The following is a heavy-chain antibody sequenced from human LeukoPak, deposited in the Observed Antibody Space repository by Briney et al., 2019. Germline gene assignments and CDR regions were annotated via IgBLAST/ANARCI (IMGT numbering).Heavy chain of an antibody. CDR2: IYYSGST. Sequence: SETLSLTCTVSGGSISSYYWSWIRQPPGKGLEWIGYIYYSGSTNYNPSFKSRVTISVDTSKNQFSLKLSSVTAADTAVYYRARVKVIDAFDIWGQGTMITVSS. CDR1: GGSISSYY. CDR3: ARVKVIDAFDI. V-gene: IGHV4-59*01. J-gene: IGHJ3*02. D-gene: IGHD3-22*01.